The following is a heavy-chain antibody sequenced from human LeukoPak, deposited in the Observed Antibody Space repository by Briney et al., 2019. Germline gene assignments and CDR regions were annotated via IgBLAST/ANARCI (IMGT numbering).Heavy chain of an antibody. Sequence: GGSLRLSCAASGFTFSSYAMSWVRQAPGKGLEWVSAISGSGGSTYYADSVKGRFTISRDNSKNTLYLQMYSLRAEDTAVYYCAKDLAYGGNYYFDYWGQGTLVTVSS. V-gene: IGHV3-23*01. CDR3: AKDLAYGGNYYFDY. CDR2: ISGSGGST. D-gene: IGHD4-23*01. CDR1: GFTFSSYA. J-gene: IGHJ4*02.